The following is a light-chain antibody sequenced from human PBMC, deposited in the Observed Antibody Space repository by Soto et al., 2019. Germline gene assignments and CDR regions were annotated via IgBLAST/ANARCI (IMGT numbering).Light chain of an antibody. CDR3: QQYGSSPTIT. V-gene: IGKV1D-12*01. Sequence: DIQMTQSPASVSASVGDRVTITCRSSQDISKWIAWYQQKPGRAPKLLIHTASTIQREVPSRFSVSGSGTDFTLTISSLQPEDFAVYHCQQYGSSPTITFGQGTRLEIK. J-gene: IGKJ5*01. CDR1: QDISKW. CDR2: TAS.